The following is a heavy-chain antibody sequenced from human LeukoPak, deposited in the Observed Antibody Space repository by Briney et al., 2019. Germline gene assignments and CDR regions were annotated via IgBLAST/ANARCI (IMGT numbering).Heavy chain of an antibody. V-gene: IGHV1-18*01. CDR3: ARRLYRSGWYLGLDDY. CDR2: ISAYNGNT. J-gene: IGHJ4*02. Sequence: GASVKVSCKASGYTFTSYGISWVRQAPGQGLEWMGWISAYNGNTNYAQKLQGRVTMTTDTSTSTAYMELRSLRSDDTAVYYCARRLYRSGWYLGLDDYWGQGTLVTVSS. CDR1: GYTFTSYG. D-gene: IGHD6-19*01.